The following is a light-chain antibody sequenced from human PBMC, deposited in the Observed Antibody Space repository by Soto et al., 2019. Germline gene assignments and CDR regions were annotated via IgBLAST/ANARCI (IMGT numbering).Light chain of an antibody. CDR2: DAS. CDR1: QSITNR. V-gene: IGKV1-5*01. J-gene: IGKJ1*01. Sequence: DIPMTQSPSTLSVYVGDRVTITCRASQSITNRLAWYQQKPGEAPKVLIYDASNLESGVPLRFSGRGFGTEFILTISSLQPDDFAMYWCQHYGGMWTFGQGTRVEMK. CDR3: QHYGGMWT.